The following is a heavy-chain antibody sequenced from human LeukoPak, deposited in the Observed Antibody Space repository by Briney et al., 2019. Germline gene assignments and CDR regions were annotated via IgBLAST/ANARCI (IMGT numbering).Heavy chain of an antibody. D-gene: IGHD2-8*01. V-gene: IGHV3-74*01. CDR2: INRDASSI. J-gene: IGHJ4*02. Sequence: PGGSLRLSCAASGFTFSTYWMHWVRQAPGKGLVWVSRINRDASSIAYADSVQGRFTISRDNAKNTLYLQMNSLRAEDTAVYYCTRNPWGWYCTTTCEYPGPFDYWGQGTLVTVSS. CDR1: GFTFSTYW. CDR3: TRNPWGWYCTTTCEYPGPFDY.